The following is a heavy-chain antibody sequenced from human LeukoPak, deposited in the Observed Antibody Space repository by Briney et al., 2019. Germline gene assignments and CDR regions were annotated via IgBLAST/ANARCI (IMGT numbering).Heavy chain of an antibody. V-gene: IGHV4-39*02. CDR2: IYDSGST. CDR3: ARDQAVPAASYYYGMDV. J-gene: IGHJ6*02. CDR1: GGSIRSSYYY. Sequence: SETLSLTCTVSGGSIRSSYYYWGWIRQPPGKGLEWIGSIYDSGSTYYNPSLKSRVTISVDTSKNQFSLKLNSVTAADTAVYYCARDQAVPAASYYYGMDVWGQGTTVTVSS. D-gene: IGHD2-2*01.